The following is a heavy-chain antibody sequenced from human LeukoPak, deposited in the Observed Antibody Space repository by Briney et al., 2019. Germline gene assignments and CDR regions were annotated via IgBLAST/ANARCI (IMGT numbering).Heavy chain of an antibody. V-gene: IGHV3-23*01. Sequence: GGSLRLSCAASGFTFSSYAMSWVRQAPGKGLEWVSAISGSGGSTYYADSVKGRFTISRDNSKNTLYLQMNSLRAEDTAVYYCAKVQLRRSAVFNDYWGQGTLVTVYS. D-gene: IGHD1-1*01. J-gene: IGHJ4*02. CDR3: AKVQLRRSAVFNDY. CDR1: GFTFSSYA. CDR2: ISGSGGST.